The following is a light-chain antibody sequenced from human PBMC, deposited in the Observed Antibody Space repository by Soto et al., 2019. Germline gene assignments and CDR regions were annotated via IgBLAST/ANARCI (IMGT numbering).Light chain of an antibody. CDR3: QQYGSSSWT. CDR2: GAS. CDR1: QSVSSNH. J-gene: IGKJ1*01. V-gene: IGKV3-20*01. Sequence: EIVLTQSPGSLSLSPRERATLSCRASQSVSSNHLAWYQQKPGQAPRLLIYGASRRAAGIPDRFSGGGSGTDFTLTISRLEPEDFAVYYCQQYGSSSWTFGQGTKVDIK.